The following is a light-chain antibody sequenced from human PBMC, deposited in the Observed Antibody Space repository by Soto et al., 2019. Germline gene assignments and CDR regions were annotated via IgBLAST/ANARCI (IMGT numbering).Light chain of an antibody. CDR1: SSDVGGYNY. CDR2: EVT. CDR3: SSHAGSINLV. V-gene: IGLV2-8*01. J-gene: IGLJ2*01. Sequence: QSALTQPPSASGSPGQSVTISCTETSSDVGGYNYVSWYQQHPGKAPKLMIYEVTKRPSGVPDRFSGSKSGNTASLTVSGLQAEDEADYYCSSHAGSINLVFGGGTKLTV.